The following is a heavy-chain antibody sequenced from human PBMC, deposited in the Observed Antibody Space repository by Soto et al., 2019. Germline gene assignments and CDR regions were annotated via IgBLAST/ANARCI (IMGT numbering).Heavy chain of an antibody. D-gene: IGHD2-15*01. J-gene: IGHJ4*02. CDR3: AKYLVGSNADYYDY. V-gene: IGHV3-23*01. Sequence: EVQLLESGGGLVQPGGSLRLSCAASGFTFSSYAMSWVRQAPGKGMECVAAISGSGGSTYYADSVKGRFTISRENSKNTLYLQMNSLRAEDAAVYYCAKYLVGSNADYYDYWGQGTLVTVSS. CDR2: ISGSGGST. CDR1: GFTFSSYA.